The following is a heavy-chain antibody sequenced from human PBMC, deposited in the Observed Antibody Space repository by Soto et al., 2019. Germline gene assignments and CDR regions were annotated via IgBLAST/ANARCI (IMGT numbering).Heavy chain of an antibody. CDR2: ISWNSGTI. CDR1: GFSFDDYA. CDR3: ARDVWSRASGPPDS. V-gene: IGHV3-9*01. J-gene: IGHJ4*02. D-gene: IGHD3-10*01. Sequence: GGSLRLSCAASGFSFDDYAMHWVRQAPGKGLESVTGISWNSGTIGYADSVKGRFTISRDNAKNSLYLQMNSLRAEDTALYYCARDVWSRASGPPDSWGQGTLVTVSS.